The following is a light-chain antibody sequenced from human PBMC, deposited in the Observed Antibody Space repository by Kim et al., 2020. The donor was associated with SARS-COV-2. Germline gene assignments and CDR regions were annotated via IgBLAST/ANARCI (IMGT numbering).Light chain of an antibody. CDR3: NSRDSNDNVV. CDR2: DKN. CDR1: SIRSYY. V-gene: IGLV3-19*01. Sequence: VAFGQTVRITCQGDSIRSYYATWYQQKTGHAPIVVIYDKNHQPSGIPDRFSCPSSGNTASLTITGTQAGDDADYYCNSRDSNDNVVFGGGTQLTVL. J-gene: IGLJ2*01.